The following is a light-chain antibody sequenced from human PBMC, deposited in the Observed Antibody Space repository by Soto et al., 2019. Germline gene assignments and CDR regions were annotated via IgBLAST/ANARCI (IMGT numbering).Light chain of an antibody. CDR2: DVT. V-gene: IGLV2-11*01. J-gene: IGLJ2*01. CDR1: STDVGGYKY. CDR3: CSYAGSYTLFL. Sequence: QSVLTQPRSVSGSPGQSVTISCTGTSTDVGGYKYVSWYQQQPGKAPKLLVYDVTERLSGVPERFSGSKSGNTASLTISGLQAEDEGHYYCCSYAGSYTLFLFGEGTKLTVL.